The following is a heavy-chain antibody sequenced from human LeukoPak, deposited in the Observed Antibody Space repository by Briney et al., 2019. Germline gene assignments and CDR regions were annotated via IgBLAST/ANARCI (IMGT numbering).Heavy chain of an antibody. CDR2: IYTSGST. CDR1: GGSISSYY. V-gene: IGHV4-4*07. Sequence: SETLSLTCTVSGGSISSYYWSWIRQPAGKGLEWIGRIYTSGSTNYNPSLKSRVTISVDTSKNQFSLKLSSVTAADTAVYYCARHREDCSSTSCYNGAFDIWGQGTMVTVSS. J-gene: IGHJ3*02. D-gene: IGHD2-2*02. CDR3: ARHREDCSSTSCYNGAFDI.